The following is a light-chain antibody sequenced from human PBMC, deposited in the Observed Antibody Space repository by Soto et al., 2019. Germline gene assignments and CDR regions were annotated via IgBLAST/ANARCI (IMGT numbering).Light chain of an antibody. V-gene: IGLV2-14*01. CDR1: RDDVGGYNY. Sequence: QSVLTQPTSVSGSTGQSITISCTGTRDDVGGYNYVSWYQQYPGKAPKLMIYEVSYRPSGVSNRFSGSRSGHTASLSISGLQAEDEADYYCSAYTNIGTLVFGGGTKLTVL. CDR2: EVS. CDR3: SAYTNIGTLV. J-gene: IGLJ3*02.